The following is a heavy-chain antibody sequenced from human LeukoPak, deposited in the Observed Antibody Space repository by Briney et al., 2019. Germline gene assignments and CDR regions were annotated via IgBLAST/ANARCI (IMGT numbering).Heavy chain of an antibody. V-gene: IGHV3-48*01. Sequence: GEALRLSCAASGFTFSTYSMNWVRQAPGKGLEWVSYISSRGSTIYYVESVKGRFTISIDNAKNSLYLQMNSLRAEDTAVYYCARDLDTYYGMDVWGQGTTVTVSS. CDR3: ARDLDTYYGMDV. CDR2: ISSRGSTI. CDR1: GFTFSTYS. J-gene: IGHJ6*02. D-gene: IGHD5-18*01.